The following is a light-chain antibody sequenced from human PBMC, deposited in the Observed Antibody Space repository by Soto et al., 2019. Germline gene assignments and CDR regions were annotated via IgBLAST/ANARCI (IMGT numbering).Light chain of an antibody. CDR2: DAS. V-gene: IGKV1-5*01. CDR3: QQYDNYPLT. J-gene: IGKJ4*01. CDR1: QSISSG. Sequence: DIQMTQSPSTLSASLGDRVTITCRASQSISSGLAWYQQKPGKAPKVLIYDASSLQSGVPSRFSGSGSGTEFTLTISSLQPDDFATYYCQQYDNYPLTFGGGTKVDIK.